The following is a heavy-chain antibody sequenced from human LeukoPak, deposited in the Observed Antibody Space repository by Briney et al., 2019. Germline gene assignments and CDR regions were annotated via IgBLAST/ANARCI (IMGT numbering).Heavy chain of an antibody. CDR1: GGSISSGDYY. D-gene: IGHD3-22*01. V-gene: IGHV4-30-4*08. Sequence: SETLSLTCTASGGSISSGDYYWSWIRQSPGKGLEWIGYIYYSGSTYYNPSLKSRVTISVDTSKNQFSLKLTSVTAADTAVYYCATDRSVTMIVDFWGQGALVTVSS. CDR3: ATDRSVTMIVDF. J-gene: IGHJ4*02. CDR2: IYYSGST.